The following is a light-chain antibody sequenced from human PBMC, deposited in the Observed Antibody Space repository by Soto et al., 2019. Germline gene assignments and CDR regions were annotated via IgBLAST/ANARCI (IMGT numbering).Light chain of an antibody. CDR3: QEYNTWPWT. CDR2: GAS. J-gene: IGKJ1*01. Sequence: IVLTQSPATLSLSPGERATLSCRARQTVSTYLSWYQHKPGQAPRVLIFGASTRATGIPARFSGSGSGTEFSLTINSLQSEDFAVYYCQEYNTWPWTFGQGTKVDIK. CDR1: QTVSTY. V-gene: IGKV3-15*01.